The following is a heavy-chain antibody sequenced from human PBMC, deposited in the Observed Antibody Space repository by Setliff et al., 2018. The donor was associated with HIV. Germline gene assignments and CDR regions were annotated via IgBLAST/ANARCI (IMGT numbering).Heavy chain of an antibody. Sequence: SETLSLTCAVSGYSISSGYYWGWIRQPPGKGLEWIGSMYYTGSSYYNPSLKSRVTISVDTSKNQFSLQVNSVTAADTAVYYCAAKKSGDYPFNWGQGTLVTVSS. V-gene: IGHV4-38-2*01. CDR3: AAKKSGDYPFN. CDR2: MYYTGSS. J-gene: IGHJ4*02. CDR1: GYSISSGYY. D-gene: IGHD4-17*01.